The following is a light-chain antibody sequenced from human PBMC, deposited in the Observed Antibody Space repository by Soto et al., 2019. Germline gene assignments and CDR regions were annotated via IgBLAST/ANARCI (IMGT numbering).Light chain of an antibody. J-gene: IGLJ3*02. CDR1: SSDIGGYNY. V-gene: IGLV2-14*03. Sequence: QSVLTQPASVSGSPGQSITLSCTGSSSDIGGYNYVSWYQQYPGKAPKLLIYEVSNRPSGVSNRFSGSKSGNTASLTISGLQAEDEADYYCSSYATSIGVFGGGTKVTVL. CDR2: EVS. CDR3: SSYATSIGV.